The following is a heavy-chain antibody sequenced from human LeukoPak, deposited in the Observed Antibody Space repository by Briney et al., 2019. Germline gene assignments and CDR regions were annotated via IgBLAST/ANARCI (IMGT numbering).Heavy chain of an antibody. Sequence: GRSLRLSCAASGFTFSNCAMHWVRQAPGKGLEWVAATSYDGNNEHYADSVKGRFTISRDNSKNTLFLQINSLRAEDTAVYYCARNPYGDYYFDFWGQGTLVTVSS. CDR1: GFTFSNCA. V-gene: IGHV3-30-3*01. CDR2: TSYDGNNE. CDR3: ARNPYGDYYFDF. J-gene: IGHJ4*02. D-gene: IGHD4-17*01.